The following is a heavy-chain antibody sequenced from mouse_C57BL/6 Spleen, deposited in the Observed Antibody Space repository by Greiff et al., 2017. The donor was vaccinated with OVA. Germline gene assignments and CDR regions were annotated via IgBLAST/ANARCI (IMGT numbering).Heavy chain of an antibody. CDR1: GFSLTSYG. Sequence: VQLQQSGPGLVQPSQILSITCTVSGFSLTSYGVHWVRQSPGKGLEWLGVIWSGGSTDYNAAFISRLSISKDNSKSQVFFKMNSLQADDTAIYYCATTYYSNYVWYFDVWGTGTTVTVSS. CDR2: IWSGGST. D-gene: IGHD2-5*01. V-gene: IGHV2-2*01. CDR3: ATTYYSNYVWYFDV. J-gene: IGHJ1*03.